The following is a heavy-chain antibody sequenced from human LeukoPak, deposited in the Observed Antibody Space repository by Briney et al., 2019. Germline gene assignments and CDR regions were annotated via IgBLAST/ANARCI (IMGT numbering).Heavy chain of an antibody. V-gene: IGHV4-59*01. CDR3: ARDRRYSSSWYFDY. CDR2: IYYSGST. Sequence: PSETLSLTCTVSGGSISSYYWSWTRQPPGKGLEWIGYIYYSGSTNYNPSLKSRVTISVDTSKNQFSLKLSSVTAADTAVYYCARDRRYSSSWYFDYWGQGTLVTVSS. D-gene: IGHD6-13*01. CDR1: GGSISSYY. J-gene: IGHJ4*02.